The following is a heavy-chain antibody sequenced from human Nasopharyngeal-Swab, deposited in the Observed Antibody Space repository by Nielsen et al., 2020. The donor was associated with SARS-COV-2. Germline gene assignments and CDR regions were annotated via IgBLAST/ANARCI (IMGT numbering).Heavy chain of an antibody. CDR3: ARDTNWKNPLASFDI. CDR2: ISTTGTT. D-gene: IGHD2-8*01. Sequence: SETLSLTCTVSGASVTSGPFYWTWVRQPAGKGLEWIGRISTTGTTSYDSSLRSRVTISLDALSNQFSLRLASVTAADTGVYFCARDTNWKNPLASFDIWGLGTTVNVSS. J-gene: IGHJ3*02. V-gene: IGHV4-61*02. CDR1: GASVTSGPFY.